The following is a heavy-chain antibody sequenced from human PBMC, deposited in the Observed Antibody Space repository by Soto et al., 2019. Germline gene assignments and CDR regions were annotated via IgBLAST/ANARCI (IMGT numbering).Heavy chain of an antibody. CDR1: GVTLTSSS. CDR3: AADPSIVLVPAAIPYYGMDV. J-gene: IGHJ6*02. Sequence: ASVKASSKASGVTLTSSSGRGVHQAVEQRLGGIGWIVVGSGNTNYAQKFQERVTITRDMSTSTAYMELSSLRSEDTAVYYCAADPSIVLVPAAIPYYGMDVWGQGTTVTVSS. CDR2: IVVGSGNT. D-gene: IGHD2-2*01. V-gene: IGHV1-58*01.